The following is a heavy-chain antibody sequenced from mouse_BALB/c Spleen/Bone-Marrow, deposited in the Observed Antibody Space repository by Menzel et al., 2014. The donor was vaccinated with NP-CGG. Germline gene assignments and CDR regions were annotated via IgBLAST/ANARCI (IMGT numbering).Heavy chain of an antibody. D-gene: IGHD1-1*01. J-gene: IGHJ2*01. CDR3: ARHEVSYGSSYFDY. Sequence: XQLQESGAGLVKPGASVKLSCKASGYTFTEXXXHWVXQRSXXGXXWXXXFXXXXGSIKYNEKFRDKATLTADKSSSTVYMELSRLTXEDSAVYFCARHEVSYGSSYFDYWGQCTTLTVSS. CDR2: FXXXXGSI. V-gene: IGHV1-62-2*01. CDR1: GYTFTEXX.